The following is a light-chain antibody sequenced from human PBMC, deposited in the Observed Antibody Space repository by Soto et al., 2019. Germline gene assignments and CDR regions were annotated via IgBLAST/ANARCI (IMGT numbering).Light chain of an antibody. CDR2: AAS. V-gene: IGKV1-9*01. Sequence: DIQLAQSPSFLSASVGDRVTITFRASHDISDYLAWYQQKPGKAPKLLIYAASTLQSGVPSTFSGSGSGTEFTLTISSLQPEDFATYYCQQLNTYPLTFGGGTKVEIK. CDR1: HDISDY. J-gene: IGKJ4*01. CDR3: QQLNTYPLT.